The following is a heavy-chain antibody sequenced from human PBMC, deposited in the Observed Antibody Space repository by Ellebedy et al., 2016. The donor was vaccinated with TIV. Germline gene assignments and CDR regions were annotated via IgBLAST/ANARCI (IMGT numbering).Heavy chain of an antibody. CDR2: IKQDGSVK. CDR3: ARDGRTMVRGVYGMDV. D-gene: IGHD3-10*01. J-gene: IGHJ6*02. CDR1: GFTFSSFW. Sequence: GGSLRLSXAASGFTFSSFWMNWVRQAPGKGLEWVATIKQDGSVKYYVDSVKGRFPISRDNAKTSLYLQMNSLRAEDTAVYYCARDGRTMVRGVYGMDVWGQGTTVTVSS. V-gene: IGHV3-7*03.